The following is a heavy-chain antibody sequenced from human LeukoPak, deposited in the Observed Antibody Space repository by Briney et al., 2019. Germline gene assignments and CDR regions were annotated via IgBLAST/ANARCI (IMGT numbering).Heavy chain of an antibody. D-gene: IGHD5-18*01. Sequence: PSGTLSLTCAVSGGSISSSNWWSWVRQPPGKGLEWIGEIYHSGSTNYNPSLKRRVTISVDKSKNQFSLKLSSVTAADTAVYYCARHDGYSYGYDYYYYGMDVWGKGTTVTVSS. J-gene: IGHJ6*04. CDR3: ARHDGYSYGYDYYYYGMDV. CDR1: GGSISSSNW. CDR2: IYHSGST. V-gene: IGHV4-4*02.